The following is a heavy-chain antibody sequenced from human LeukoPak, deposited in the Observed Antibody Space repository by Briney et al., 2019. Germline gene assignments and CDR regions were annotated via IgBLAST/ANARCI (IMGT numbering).Heavy chain of an antibody. D-gene: IGHD3-3*01. CDR1: GFTFSDYY. J-gene: IGHJ4*02. CDR3: ARGRITIFGVVIPPDY. V-gene: IGHV3-11*01. CDR2: ISSSGSTI. Sequence: GGSLRLSCAASGFTFSDYYMSWIRQAPGKGLEWVSYISSSGSTIYYADSVKGRFTISRDNAKNSLYLQMNSLRAEDTAVYYCARGRITIFGVVIPPDYWGQGTLVTVSS.